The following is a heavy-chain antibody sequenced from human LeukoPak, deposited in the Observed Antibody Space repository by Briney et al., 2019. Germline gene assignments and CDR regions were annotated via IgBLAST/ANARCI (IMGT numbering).Heavy chain of an antibody. CDR1: GFTFSSYT. J-gene: IGHJ4*02. Sequence: GGSLRLSCAASGFTFSSYTMNWVRQAPGKGLEWVSSISSSGSYIYYAYSVKGRFTISRDNAKTSLYLQMNSLRAEDTAVYFCARTLGGYNYGPYDSWGQGTLVSVSS. V-gene: IGHV3-21*01. CDR3: ARTLGGYNYGPYDS. CDR2: ISSSGSYI. D-gene: IGHD5-18*01.